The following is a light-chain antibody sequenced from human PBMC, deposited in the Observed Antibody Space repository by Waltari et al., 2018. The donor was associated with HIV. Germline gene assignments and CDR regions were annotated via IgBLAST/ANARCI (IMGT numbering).Light chain of an antibody. CDR3: ATWDNSLRAM. Sequence: QSVLTPPPSVSAAPGQKVTISCPGSHSTIGNHFVSWYQHLPGTAPKLLIYENNRRPSRIPDRFSASKTGTSATLGITGLQTGDEAIYYCATWDNSLRAMFGGGTKLTVL. CDR1: HSTIGNHF. CDR2: ENN. V-gene: IGLV1-51*01. J-gene: IGLJ3*02.